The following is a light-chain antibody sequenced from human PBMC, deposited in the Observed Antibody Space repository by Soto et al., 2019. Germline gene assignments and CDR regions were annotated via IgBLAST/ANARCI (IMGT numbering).Light chain of an antibody. CDR1: QSISSY. J-gene: IGKJ3*01. Sequence: DIQMTQSPSSLSASVGDRVTITCRASQSISSYLNWYQQKPGKAPKLLIYAASSLQSGVPSRFSGSGAGTDFTLTISSLQPEDVATYFCQQCYSTPLTFGPGTKVDIK. V-gene: IGKV1-39*01. CDR2: AAS. CDR3: QQCYSTPLT.